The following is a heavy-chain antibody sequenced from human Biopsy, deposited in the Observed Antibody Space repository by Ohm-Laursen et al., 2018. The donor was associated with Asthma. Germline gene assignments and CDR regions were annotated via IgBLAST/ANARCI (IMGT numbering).Heavy chain of an antibody. Sequence: GSLRLSCTASGFTFGNFWTSWGRQTPGKGLEWVATINGDGSQKSYVDSVTGRFTISRDNSKNSLHLEMNSLRAEDTAVYYCAREGHEYCSSTSCASFDYWGQGTLVTVSS. J-gene: IGHJ4*02. CDR1: GFTFGNFW. V-gene: IGHV3-7*01. CDR3: AREGHEYCSSTSCASFDY. CDR2: INGDGSQK. D-gene: IGHD2-2*01.